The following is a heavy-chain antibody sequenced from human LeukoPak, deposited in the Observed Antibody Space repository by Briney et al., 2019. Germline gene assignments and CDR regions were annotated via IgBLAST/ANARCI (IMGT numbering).Heavy chain of an antibody. D-gene: IGHD1-26*01. V-gene: IGHV3-74*01. CDR1: GFTFSSYW. CDR2: INSDGTST. CDR3: ARERGAYYLDY. Sequence: GGSLRLSCAASGFTFSSYWMHWVRQAPGKGLVWVSRINSDGTSTSYADSVKGRFTISRDNAKNTLYLQLNSLRAEDTAVYYCARERGAYYLDYWGQGTLVTVSS. J-gene: IGHJ4*02.